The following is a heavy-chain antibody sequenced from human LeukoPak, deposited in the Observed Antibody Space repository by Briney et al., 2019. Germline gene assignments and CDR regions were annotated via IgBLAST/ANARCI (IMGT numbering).Heavy chain of an antibody. CDR1: GGSMSSYY. D-gene: IGHD5-18*01. V-gene: IGHV4-59*01. CDR3: ARGGIQLWSNNWVDP. J-gene: IGHJ5*02. Sequence: SETLSLTCTVSGGSMSSYYWSWIRQPPGKGLEWIGYVYYSGTTNYNPSLRSRVTISVDTSKNQFSLKLSSVTAADTAVYYCARGGIQLWSNNWVDPWGQGILVTVSS. CDR2: VYYSGTT.